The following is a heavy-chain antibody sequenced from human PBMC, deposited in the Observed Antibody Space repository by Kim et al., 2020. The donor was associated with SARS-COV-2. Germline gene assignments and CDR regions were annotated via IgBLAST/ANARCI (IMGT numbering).Heavy chain of an antibody. CDR2: T. V-gene: IGHV1-2*02. CDR3: ARADTGGNFDL. D-gene: IGHD3-16*01. Sequence: TNYAQKFQGRVTLTSDTSISTTYMELNRLRSDETAVFYCARADTGGNFDLWGRGTLVTVSS. J-gene: IGHJ2*01.